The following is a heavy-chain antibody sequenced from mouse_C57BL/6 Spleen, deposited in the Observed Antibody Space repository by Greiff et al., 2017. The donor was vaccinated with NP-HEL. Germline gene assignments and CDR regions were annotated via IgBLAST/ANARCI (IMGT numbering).Heavy chain of an antibody. Sequence: QVQLQQPGAELVKPGASVKLSCKASGYTFTSYWMPWVNQRPGQGLEWIGMIHPNSGSTNYNENFKGKATLTGDKASSTAYMQLSSLTSEDSAVYYCARSPLYYGSSYWYFDVWGTGTTVTVSS. J-gene: IGHJ1*03. V-gene: IGHV1-64*01. CDR3: ARSPLYYGSSYWYFDV. CDR2: IHPNSGST. CDR1: GYTFTSYW. D-gene: IGHD1-1*01.